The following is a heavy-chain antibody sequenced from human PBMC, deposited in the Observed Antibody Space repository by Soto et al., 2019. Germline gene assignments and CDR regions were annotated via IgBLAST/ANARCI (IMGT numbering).Heavy chain of an antibody. CDR3: AQGRGSGWEIPYFDY. V-gene: IGHV3-23*01. CDR1: GFTFSNYA. Sequence: GGSLRLSCAASGFTFSNYAINWVRQAPGKGLEWVSTISGSGSRTYYADSVKGRFSISRDNSKNTLYLQMNSLRAEDTAIYYCAQGRGSGWEIPYFDYWGQGTLVTVSS. CDR2: ISGSGSRT. J-gene: IGHJ4*02. D-gene: IGHD6-19*01.